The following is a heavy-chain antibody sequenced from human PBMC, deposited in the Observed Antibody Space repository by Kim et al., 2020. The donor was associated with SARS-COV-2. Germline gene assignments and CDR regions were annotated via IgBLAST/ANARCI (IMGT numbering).Heavy chain of an antibody. J-gene: IGHJ4*02. CDR2: YSGST. CDR3: ARESGTR. Sequence: YSGSTYYNPTLKRRVTISVDTSKNQFSLKLSSVTAADTAVYYCARESGTRWGQGTLVTVSS. D-gene: IGHD1-1*01. V-gene: IGHV4-31*02.